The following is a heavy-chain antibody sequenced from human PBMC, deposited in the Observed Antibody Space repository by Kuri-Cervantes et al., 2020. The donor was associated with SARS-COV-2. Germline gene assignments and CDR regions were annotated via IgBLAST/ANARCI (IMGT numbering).Heavy chain of an antibody. J-gene: IGHJ5*02. CDR2: ISSSSSYI. D-gene: IGHD2-8*01. CDR3: ARGGEDFVQETRNWFEP. CDR1: GFTFSSYS. Sequence: GESLKISCAASGFTFSSYSMNWVRQAPGKGLEWVSSISSSSSYIYYADSVKGRFTISRDNAKNSLFLQTNSLRADDTAVYYCARGGEDFVQETRNWFEPWGRGTQVTVSS. V-gene: IGHV3-21*04.